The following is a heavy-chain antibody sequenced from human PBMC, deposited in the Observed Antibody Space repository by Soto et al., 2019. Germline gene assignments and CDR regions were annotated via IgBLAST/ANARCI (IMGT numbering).Heavy chain of an antibody. J-gene: IGHJ4*02. CDR2: ISTSNGNT. V-gene: IGHV1-18*01. D-gene: IGHD4-17*01. CDR1: GYTFTTYG. CDR3: ARGPIRRVTTVPTPPNY. Sequence: QVQLVQSGAEVKKPGASVKVSCKASGYTFTTYGITWVRQAPGQGLEWMGWISTSNGNTNYAQKLQGRVTMTTDTSTRTAYMELRSLRSDDTAVYYSARGPIRRVTTVPTPPNYWGQGTLVTVSS.